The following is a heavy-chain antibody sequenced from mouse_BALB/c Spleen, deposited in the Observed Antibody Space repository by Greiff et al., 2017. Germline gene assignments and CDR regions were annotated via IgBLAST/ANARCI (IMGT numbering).Heavy chain of an antibody. CDR1: GYTFTSYW. Sequence: VQLLQPGAELVKPGAPVKLSCTASGYTFTSYWMNWVKQRPGRGLEWIGRIDPSDSETHYNQKFKDKATLTVAKSSSTAYIQLSSLTSEDSAVYDCARGNYYGRSYAMDYWGEGTSVTVAA. CDR3: ARGNYYGRSYAMDY. V-gene: IGHV1-69*02. D-gene: IGHD1-1*01. CDR2: IDPSDSET. J-gene: IGHJ4*01.